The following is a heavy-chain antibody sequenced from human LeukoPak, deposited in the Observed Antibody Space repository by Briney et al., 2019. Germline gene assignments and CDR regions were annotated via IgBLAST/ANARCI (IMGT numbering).Heavy chain of an antibody. CDR1: GFTFSSYG. V-gene: IGHV3-30*03. CDR3: ASFMVRGVFDY. D-gene: IGHD3-10*01. Sequence: GGSLTLSCAASGFTFSSYGMHWVRQAPGKGLEWVAVISYDGSNKHYADSVKGRFTISRDNSKNTLYLEMNSLRDEDTAVYYCASFMVRGVFDYWGQGTLVTVSS. CDR2: ISYDGSNK. J-gene: IGHJ4*02.